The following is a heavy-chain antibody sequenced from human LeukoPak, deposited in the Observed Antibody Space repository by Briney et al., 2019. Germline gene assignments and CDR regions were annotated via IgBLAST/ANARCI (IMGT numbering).Heavy chain of an antibody. Sequence: PSQTLSLTCTVSGGSISSGGYYWSWIRQHPGKGLEGIGYIYYSGSTNYNPSLKSRVTISVDASKNQFSLKLSSVTAADTAVYYCARVLYRSAVAGTSINRPKEYYFDYWGQGTLVTVSS. J-gene: IGHJ4*02. CDR3: ARVLYRSAVAGTSINRPKEYYFDY. V-gene: IGHV4-61*08. CDR2: IYYSGST. CDR1: GGSISSGGYY. D-gene: IGHD6-19*01.